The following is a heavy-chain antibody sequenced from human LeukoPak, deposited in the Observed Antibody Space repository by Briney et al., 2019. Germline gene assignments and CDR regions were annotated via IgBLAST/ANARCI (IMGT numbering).Heavy chain of an antibody. Sequence: SETLSLTCTVSGCSISSSSYYWGCIRQPPGKGLEWIGSIYYSGSTYYNPSLKSRVTISVDTSKNQFSLKLSSVTAADTAVYYCARHVRPEGYPDAFDIWGQGTMVTVSS. J-gene: IGHJ3*02. CDR2: IYYSGST. CDR1: GCSISSSSYY. CDR3: ARHVRPEGYPDAFDI. V-gene: IGHV4-39*01. D-gene: IGHD5-12*01.